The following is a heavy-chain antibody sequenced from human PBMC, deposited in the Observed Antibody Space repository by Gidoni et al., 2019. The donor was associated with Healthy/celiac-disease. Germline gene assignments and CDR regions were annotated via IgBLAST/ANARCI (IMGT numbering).Heavy chain of an antibody. V-gene: IGHV4-39*01. CDR1: GGSISSTSYY. D-gene: IGHD6-13*01. CDR2: IYYSGST. J-gene: IGHJ4*02. Sequence: QLQLQESGPGLVKPSKTLSLTCTVSGGSISSTSYYWGWIRQPPGKGLGWIGSIYYSGSTYYNPARKSGVTISVDTSKNKFALKLSSVTAADTAVYYCGRRTFSSRWYVRDYWGQGTLVTVSS. CDR3: GRRTFSSRWYVRDY.